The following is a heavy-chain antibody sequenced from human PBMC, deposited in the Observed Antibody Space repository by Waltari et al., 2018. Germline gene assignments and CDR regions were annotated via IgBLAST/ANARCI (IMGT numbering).Heavy chain of an antibody. V-gene: IGHV4-39*02. CDR3: ARVRGVQYYMDV. CDR2: IYYSGST. Sequence: QLQLQESGPGLVKPSETLSLTCTVSGGSISSSSYYWGWIRQPPGKGLEWIGSIYYSGSTYYNPSLKRRVTISRDNAKNSLYLQMNSLRAEDTAVYYCARVRGVQYYMDVWGKGTTVTISS. D-gene: IGHD3-10*01. CDR1: GGSISSSSYY. J-gene: IGHJ6*03.